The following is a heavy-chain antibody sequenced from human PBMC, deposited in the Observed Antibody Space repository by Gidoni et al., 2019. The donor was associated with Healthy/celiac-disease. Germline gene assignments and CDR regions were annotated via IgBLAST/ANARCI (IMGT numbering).Heavy chain of an antibody. Sequence: EGQLLESGGGLVQPGGALRLSCAASGFSFSNYAMSWVRQAPGKGLEWLSSISGSGGSTYYADSVKGRFTISRDNSKNTLYLQMNSLRVEDTAAYYCAKDSCYVPVGYWFVYWGQGTLVTVSS. CDR1: GFSFSNYA. CDR3: AKDSCYVPVGYWFVY. J-gene: IGHJ4*02. D-gene: IGHD5-12*01. V-gene: IGHV3-23*01. CDR2: ISGSGGST.